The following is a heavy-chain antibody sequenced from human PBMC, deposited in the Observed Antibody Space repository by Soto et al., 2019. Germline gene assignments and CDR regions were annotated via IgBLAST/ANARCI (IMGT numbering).Heavy chain of an antibody. CDR1: GGSISGTTYS. D-gene: IGHD6-13*01. CDR3: GRGQGAAAGHSNCDY. Sequence: QLQLQESGSGLVKPSQTLSLTCAVSGGSISGTTYSWSWIRQPPGKGLEWIGYIFDRGNTYYNPTLKCQVSISVDRSTNQFSLKLSSVTAAETAGYYCGRGQGAAAGHSNCDYWGQAAVVTFSS. J-gene: IGHJ4*02. CDR2: IFDRGNT. V-gene: IGHV4-30-2*01.